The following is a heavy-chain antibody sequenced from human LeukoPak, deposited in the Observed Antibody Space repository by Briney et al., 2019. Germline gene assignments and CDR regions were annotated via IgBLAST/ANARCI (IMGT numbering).Heavy chain of an antibody. CDR2: INPEGSEK. V-gene: IGHV3-7*01. CDR3: ARDLAYSRLDY. Sequence: GGSLRLSCAASGFTFRSYWMSWVRQAPGKGLEWVASINPEGSEKYSADSVKGRFTISRDNAKNSLYLQMDSLRVEDTAFYYCARDLAYSRLDYWGQGMLVTVSS. CDR1: GFTFRSYW. J-gene: IGHJ4*02. D-gene: IGHD5-18*01.